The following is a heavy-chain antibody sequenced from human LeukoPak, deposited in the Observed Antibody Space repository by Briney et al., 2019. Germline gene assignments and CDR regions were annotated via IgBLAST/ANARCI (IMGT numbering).Heavy chain of an antibody. CDR3: ASSQHYIVVVPGFDY. V-gene: IGHV1-69*05. Sequence: GASVKVSCKASGGTFSSYAISWVRQAPGQGLEWMGRIIPIFGTANYAQKFQGRVTITTDESTSTAYMELSSLRSEDTAVYYCASSQHYIVVVPGFDYWGQGTLVTVSS. CDR1: GGTFSSYA. CDR2: IIPIFGTA. J-gene: IGHJ4*02. D-gene: IGHD2-2*01.